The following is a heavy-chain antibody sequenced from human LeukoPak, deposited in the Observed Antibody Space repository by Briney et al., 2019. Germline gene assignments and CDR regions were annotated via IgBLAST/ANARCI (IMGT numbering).Heavy chain of an antibody. CDR3: AKSLLTTASGTGRAFDI. CDR2: ISASGDVT. V-gene: IGHV3-23*01. Sequence: GGSLRLSCEASRFSFSTYPMGWVRRAPGKGLEWVSGISASGDVTFHADPLKGRFTISRDNSKNTLYLQMDSLRAEDTAKYYCAKSLLTTASGTGRAFDIWGQGKMVTVSA. CDR1: RFSFSTYP. J-gene: IGHJ3*02. D-gene: IGHD1-26*01.